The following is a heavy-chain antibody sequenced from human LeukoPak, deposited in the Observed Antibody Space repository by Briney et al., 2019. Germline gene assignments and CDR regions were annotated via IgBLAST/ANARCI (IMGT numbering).Heavy chain of an antibody. D-gene: IGHD5-12*01. V-gene: IGHV3-30*03. J-gene: IGHJ5*02. CDR1: GFTFSLHI. Sequence: GGSLRLSCAASGFTFSLHIMHWVRQAPGKGLEGVAVIGKNGNNEFYADSVRGRFLISRDNSKNTLHLQMNSLTPDDTAVYFCVRQSEGLDPWGQGTLLTVSS. CDR2: IGKNGNNE. CDR3: VRQSEGLDP.